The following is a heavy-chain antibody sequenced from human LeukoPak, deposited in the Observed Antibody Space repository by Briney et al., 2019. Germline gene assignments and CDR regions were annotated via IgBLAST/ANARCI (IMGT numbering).Heavy chain of an antibody. CDR3: TRDPTYYLRYGYFDF. CDR1: GFSLTSSA. D-gene: IGHD3-9*01. V-gene: IGHV3-21*01. CDR2: INSVSGHI. J-gene: IGHJ4*02. Sequence: PGGSLRLSCAASGFSLTSSAMNWVRQAPGKGLEWVSSINSVSGHIYYANSVRGRFTISRDNAKNSLYLQMSSLTAEDTAVYYCTRDPTYYLRYGYFDFWGQGVLVTVSS.